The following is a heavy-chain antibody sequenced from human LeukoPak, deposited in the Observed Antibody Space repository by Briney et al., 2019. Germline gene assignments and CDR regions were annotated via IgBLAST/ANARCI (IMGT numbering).Heavy chain of an antibody. CDR3: TRNYDSSGYTTFGY. CDR2: IYYSGST. D-gene: IGHD3-22*01. CDR1: GGSISTYY. V-gene: IGHV4-59*01. J-gene: IGHJ4*02. Sequence: SETLCLTCIVSGGSISTYYWSRIRQPPGKGLEWIGHIYYSGSTNCNPSLKSRVTIAVDTSKNHFSLKLSSVTAADTAVYYCTRNYDSSGYTTFGYWGRGTLVTVSS.